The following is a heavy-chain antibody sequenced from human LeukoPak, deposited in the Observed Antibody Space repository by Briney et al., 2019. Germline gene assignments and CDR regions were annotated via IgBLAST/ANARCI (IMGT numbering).Heavy chain of an antibody. CDR1: GYTFTGYY. V-gene: IGHV1-2*02. CDR2: INPNSGGT. J-gene: IGHJ4*02. CDR3: ARIEQSHDY. Sequence: ASVKVSCKASGYTFTGYYMHWVRQAPGQGLEWMGWINPNSGGTSYAQKFQGRVTITRNTSISTAYMELSSLRSEDTAVYYCARIEQSHDYWGQGTLVTVSP. D-gene: IGHD6-19*01.